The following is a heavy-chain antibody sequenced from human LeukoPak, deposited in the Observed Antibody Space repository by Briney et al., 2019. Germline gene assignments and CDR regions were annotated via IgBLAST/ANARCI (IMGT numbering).Heavy chain of an antibody. CDR3: ARVPYYYDSSGAFDY. CDR1: GGSISSYY. J-gene: IGHJ4*02. V-gene: IGHV4-59*01. CDR2: IYYSGST. Sequence: SETLSLTCTVSGGSISSYYWSWIRQPPGKGLEWIGYIYYSGSTNYNPSLKSRVTISVDTSKNQFSLKLNSVTAADTAVYYCARVPYYYDSSGAFDYWGQGTLVTVSS. D-gene: IGHD3-22*01.